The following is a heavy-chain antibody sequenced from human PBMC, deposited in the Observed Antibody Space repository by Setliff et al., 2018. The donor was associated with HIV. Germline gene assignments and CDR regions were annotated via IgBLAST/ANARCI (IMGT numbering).Heavy chain of an antibody. J-gene: IGHJ4*02. V-gene: IGHV4-4*07. CDR3: ARAAAGNTGPFDL. Sequence: PSETLSLTCTVSDSGTYYWSWIRQPAGKGLEWIGRVSSRGDTNYNPSLKSRVTMSVDTSKNQYSLKLTSVTASDTAVYYCARAAAGNTGPFDLWGQGSPVTVSS. CDR2: VSSRGDT. D-gene: IGHD4-17*01. CDR1: DSGTYY.